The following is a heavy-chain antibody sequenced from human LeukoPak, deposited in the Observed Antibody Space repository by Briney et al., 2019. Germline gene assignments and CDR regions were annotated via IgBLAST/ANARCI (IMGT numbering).Heavy chain of an antibody. CDR1: GYTFTSYG. CDR2: ISAYNGNT. V-gene: IGHV1-18*01. D-gene: IGHD4-17*01. J-gene: IGHJ4*02. CDR3: ARATDYGDYVPFDY. Sequence: ASVKVSCKASGYTFTSYGISWVRQAPGQGLEWMGWISAYNGNTNYAQKLQGRVTMTTDTSTSTAYMELRSLRPDDTAVYYCARATDYGDYVPFDYWGQGTLVTVSS.